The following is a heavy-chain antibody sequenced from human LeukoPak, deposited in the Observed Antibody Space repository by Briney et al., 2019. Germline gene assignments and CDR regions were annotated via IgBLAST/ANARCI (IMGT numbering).Heavy chain of an antibody. CDR3: VRDAGGY. V-gene: IGHV3-30-3*01. CDR1: GFSFSSYA. D-gene: IGHD1-14*01. J-gene: IGHJ4*02. Sequence: GGSLRLSCAASGFSFSSYAMHWVRQAPGKGLEWVAAILNDGSKTYYADSVKGQFTISRDNSKNTLYLQMNSLRTEDTGVYFCVRDAGGYWGQGTLVTVSS. CDR2: ILNDGSKT.